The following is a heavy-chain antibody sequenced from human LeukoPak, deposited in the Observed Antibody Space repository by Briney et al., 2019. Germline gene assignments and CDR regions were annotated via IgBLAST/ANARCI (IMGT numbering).Heavy chain of an antibody. CDR1: GGSFSGYY. Sequence: ASETLSLTCAVYGGSFSGYYWSWIRQPPGKGLEWIGEINHSGSTNYNPSLKSRVTISVDTSKNQFSLKLSSVTAADTAVYYCARADYYDSSGYYWWGYYYYGMDVWGRGTTVTVSS. V-gene: IGHV4-34*01. CDR3: ARADYYDSSGYYWWGYYYYGMDV. CDR2: INHSGST. J-gene: IGHJ6*02. D-gene: IGHD3-22*01.